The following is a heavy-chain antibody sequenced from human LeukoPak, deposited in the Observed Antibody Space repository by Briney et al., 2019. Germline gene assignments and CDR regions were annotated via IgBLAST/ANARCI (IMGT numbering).Heavy chain of an antibody. Sequence: SETLSLTCAVYGGSFSGYFWSWIRQPPGKGLEWIGEINHSGSTNYNPSLKSRVTISVDTSKNQFSLKLSSVTAADTAVYYCASGWTQFDYWGQGTLVTVSS. J-gene: IGHJ4*02. D-gene: IGHD3/OR15-3a*01. CDR2: INHSGST. V-gene: IGHV4-34*01. CDR3: ASGWTQFDY. CDR1: GGSFSGYF.